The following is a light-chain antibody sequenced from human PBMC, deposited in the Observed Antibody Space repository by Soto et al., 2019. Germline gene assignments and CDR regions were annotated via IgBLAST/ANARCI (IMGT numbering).Light chain of an antibody. V-gene: IGKV3D-15*01. J-gene: IGKJ4*01. CDR2: SAS. CDR1: QSVRSN. Sequence: EIVMTQSPATLSVSPGERATLSCRASQSVRSNLAWYQQMPGQPPRLLIYSASTRATSIPARFSGSGSGTEFALTVSSLRSEDSAVYYCQQYNSWPLTFGGGTKVEIK. CDR3: QQYNSWPLT.